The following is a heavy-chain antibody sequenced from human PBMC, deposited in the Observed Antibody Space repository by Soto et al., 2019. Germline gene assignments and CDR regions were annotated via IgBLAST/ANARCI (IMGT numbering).Heavy chain of an antibody. CDR1: GYTFTGYD. V-gene: IGHV1-2*04. J-gene: IGHJ4*02. CDR2: INPNSSGT. D-gene: IGHD2-21*01. CDR3: ARGEGGPRWGSIDY. Sequence: ASAKVSCKASGYTFTGYDMHWVRQAPGQGLEWMGWINPNSSGTNYAQKFQGWVTMTRDTSISTAYMELSRLRSDDTAVYYCARGEGGPRWGSIDYWGQGTLVTVSS.